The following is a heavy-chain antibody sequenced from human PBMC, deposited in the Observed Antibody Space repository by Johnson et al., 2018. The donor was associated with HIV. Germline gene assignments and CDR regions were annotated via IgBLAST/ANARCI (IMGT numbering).Heavy chain of an antibody. Sequence: VQLVESGGGLVQPGGSLRLSCAASGFTFTSYAMHWVRQAPGKGLEWVSRINSDGSSTSYADSVKGRFTISRDNAKNTLYLQMNSLRAEDTAVYYCATSGNYYDDAFDIWGQGTMVTVSS. V-gene: IGHV3-74*02. CDR3: ATSGNYYDDAFDI. D-gene: IGHD3-3*01. J-gene: IGHJ3*02. CDR1: GFTFTSYA. CDR2: INSDGSST.